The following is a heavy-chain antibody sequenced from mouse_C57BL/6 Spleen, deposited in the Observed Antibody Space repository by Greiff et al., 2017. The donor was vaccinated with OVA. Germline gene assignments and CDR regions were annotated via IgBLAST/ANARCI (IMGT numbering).Heavy chain of an antibody. Sequence: QVQLQQPGAELVMPGASVKLSCKASGYTFTSYWMHWVKQRPGQGLEWIGEIDPSDSYTNYNQKFKGKSTLTVDKSSSTAYMQLSSLTSEDSAVYDCAISPYYCGSSHWYFDVWGTGTTVTVSS. CDR2: IDPSDSYT. CDR3: AISPYYCGSSHWYFDV. CDR1: GYTFTSYW. J-gene: IGHJ1*03. V-gene: IGHV1-69*01. D-gene: IGHD1-1*01.